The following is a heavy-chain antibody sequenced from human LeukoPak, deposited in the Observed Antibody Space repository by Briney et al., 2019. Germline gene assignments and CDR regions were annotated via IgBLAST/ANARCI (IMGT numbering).Heavy chain of an antibody. CDR1: GGSFTSSSYL. CDR3: SRLGFSTGYYHH. V-gene: IGHV4-39*02. J-gene: IGHJ1*01. D-gene: IGHD6-19*01. CDR2: FYYTGST. Sequence: SETLSLTCTVSGGSFTSSSYLWGWIRQPPGKGLEWIGNFYYTGSTSHNPSLKSRVTISVDTSKNNFSLKLSSVTAADTAVYYCSRLGFSTGYYHHWGQGILVTVSS.